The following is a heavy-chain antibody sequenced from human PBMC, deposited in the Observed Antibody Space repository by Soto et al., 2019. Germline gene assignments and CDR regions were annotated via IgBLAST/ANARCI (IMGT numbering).Heavy chain of an antibody. V-gene: IGHV3-48*01. Sequence: PGGSLRLSCAASGFTFSSYSMNWVRQAPGEGLEWVSYISSSSSTIYYADSVKGRFTISRDNAKNSLYLQMNSLRAEDTAVYYCARGYPLFDPWGQGTLVTVSS. CDR2: ISSSSSTI. CDR1: GFTFSSYS. D-gene: IGHD2-2*01. CDR3: ARGYPLFDP. J-gene: IGHJ5*02.